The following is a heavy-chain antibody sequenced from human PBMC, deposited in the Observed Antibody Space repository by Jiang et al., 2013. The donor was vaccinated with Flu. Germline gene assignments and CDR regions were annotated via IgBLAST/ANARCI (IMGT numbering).Heavy chain of an antibody. CDR3: ARGPHHFDWLLVDDVVDY. CDR1: FTSYG. V-gene: IGHV1-18*01. D-gene: IGHD3-9*01. CDR2: ISAYNGNT. J-gene: IGHJ4*02. Sequence: FTSYGISWVRQAPGQGLEWMGWISAYNGNTNYAQKLQGRVTMTTDTSTSTAYMELRSLRSDDTAVYYCARGPHHFDWLLVDDVVDYWGQGTLVTVSS.